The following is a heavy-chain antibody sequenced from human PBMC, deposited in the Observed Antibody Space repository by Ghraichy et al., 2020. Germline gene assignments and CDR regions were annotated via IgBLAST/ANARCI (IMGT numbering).Heavy chain of an antibody. V-gene: IGHV1-18*01. Sequence: ASVKVSCKASGYTFTSYGISWVRQAPGQGLEWMGWISAYNGNTNYAQKLQGRVTMTTDTSTSTAYMELRSLRSDDTAVYYCVRDAPPSETLLEWLIDYWGQGTLVTVSS. J-gene: IGHJ4*02. CDR2: ISAYNGNT. CDR1: GYTFTSYG. D-gene: IGHD3-3*01. CDR3: VRDAPPSETLLEWLIDY.